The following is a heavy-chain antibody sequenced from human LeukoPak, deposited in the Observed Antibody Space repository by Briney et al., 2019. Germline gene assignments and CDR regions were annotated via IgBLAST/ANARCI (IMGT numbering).Heavy chain of an antibody. CDR1: GFTFSSYA. Sequence: PGGSLRLSCAASGFTFSSYAMSWVRQAPGKGLEWVAVIWYDGSNKYYADSVKGRFTISRDNSKNTLYLQMNSLRAEDTAVYYCARDPPTVVTDYYFDYWGQGTLVTVSS. CDR2: IWYDGSNK. CDR3: ARDPPTVVTDYYFDY. D-gene: IGHD2-15*01. V-gene: IGHV3-33*08. J-gene: IGHJ4*02.